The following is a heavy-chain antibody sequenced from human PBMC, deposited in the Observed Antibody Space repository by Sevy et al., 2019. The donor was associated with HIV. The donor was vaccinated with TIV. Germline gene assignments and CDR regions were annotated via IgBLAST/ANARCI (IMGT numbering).Heavy chain of an antibody. Sequence: GESLKISCAASGLTFSTYGMHWVRQAPGKGLEWVAVISYDGNIQYYAVSVKGRFTVSRDNSKNTLYLQMNSLRAEDSAVYYCAKDQGGYNYAPGYWGQGTLVTVSS. CDR2: ISYDGNIQ. CDR1: GLTFSTYG. V-gene: IGHV3-30*18. D-gene: IGHD5-18*01. J-gene: IGHJ4*02. CDR3: AKDQGGYNYAPGY.